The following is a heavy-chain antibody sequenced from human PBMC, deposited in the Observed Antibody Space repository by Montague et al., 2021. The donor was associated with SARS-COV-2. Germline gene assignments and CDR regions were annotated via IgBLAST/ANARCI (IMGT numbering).Heavy chain of an antibody. D-gene: IGHD6-6*01. V-gene: IGHV4-39*07. Sequence: SETLSLTCTVSGGSISSSSYYWCWIRQPPGKGLEWIGSIYYSGSTYYNSSLKSRVTISVDTSKNQFSLTLSSVTAADTAVYYCARDLNEYSSSGGFDYWGQGTLVTVSS. CDR2: IYYSGST. J-gene: IGHJ4*02. CDR1: GGSISSSSYY. CDR3: ARDLNEYSSSGGFDY.